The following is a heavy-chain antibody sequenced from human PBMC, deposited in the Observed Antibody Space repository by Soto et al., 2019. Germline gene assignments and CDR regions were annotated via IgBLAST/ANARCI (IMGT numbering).Heavy chain of an antibody. V-gene: IGHV3-23*01. CDR3: AKVVVPPAMPGHY. D-gene: IGHD2-2*01. CDR2: ISGSGGSA. Sequence: PGGSLRLSCAASGLTFSSYAISWVRQAPGKGLEWVSAISGSGGSAYYADSVKGRFTISRDNSQNTLFLQMNSLRAEDTAVYYCAKVVVPPAMPGHYWAQGTLVTVSS. J-gene: IGHJ4*02. CDR1: GLTFSSYA.